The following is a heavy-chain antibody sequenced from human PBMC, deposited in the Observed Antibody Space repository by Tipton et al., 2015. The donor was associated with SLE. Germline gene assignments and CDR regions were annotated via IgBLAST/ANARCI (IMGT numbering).Heavy chain of an antibody. V-gene: IGHV4-4*02. CDR2: INHSGSS. CDR3: ARERAVAAYYYYGMDV. J-gene: IGHJ6*02. Sequence: TLSLTCTVSGASISSSNWWSWVRQAPGQGLEWIGEINHSGSSGYNPSLKSRVTISVDTSKNQFSLKLSSVTAADTAVYYCARERAVAAYYYYGMDVWGQGTTVTVSS. CDR1: GASISSSNW. D-gene: IGHD6-19*01.